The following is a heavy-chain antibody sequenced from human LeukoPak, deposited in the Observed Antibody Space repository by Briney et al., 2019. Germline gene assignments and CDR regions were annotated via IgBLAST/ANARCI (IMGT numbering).Heavy chain of an antibody. CDR3: AKSSYYDSSGYYRECYFDY. J-gene: IGHJ4*02. Sequence: GGSLRLSCAASGFTFSSYAMSWVRQAPGKGLEWVSAISGGGGSTHYADSVKGRFTISRDNSKNTLYLQMSSLRAGDTAVYYCAKSSYYDSSGYYRECYFDYWGQGTLVTVSS. CDR1: GFTFSSYA. V-gene: IGHV3-23*01. CDR2: ISGGGGST. D-gene: IGHD3-22*01.